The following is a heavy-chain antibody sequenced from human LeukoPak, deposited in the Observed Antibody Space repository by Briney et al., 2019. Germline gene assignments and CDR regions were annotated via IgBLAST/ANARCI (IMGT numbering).Heavy chain of an antibody. CDR2: ISSSSSYI. V-gene: IGHV3-21*01. J-gene: IGHJ4*02. CDR1: GFTFSSYS. D-gene: IGHD4-17*01. CDR3: AKDYGDFHFDY. Sequence: GGSLRLSCAASGFTFSSYSMNWVRQAPGKGLEWVSSISSSSSYIYYADSVKGRFTVSRDNAKKSVYLQMNSLRAEDTAVYYCAKDYGDFHFDYWGQGTLVTVSS.